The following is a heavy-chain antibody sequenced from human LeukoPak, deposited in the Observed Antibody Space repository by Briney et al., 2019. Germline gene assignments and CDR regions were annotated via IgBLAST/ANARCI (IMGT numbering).Heavy chain of an antibody. J-gene: IGHJ4*02. CDR2: ISYDGSNK. D-gene: IGHD2-21*02. CDR1: GFTFSSHG. CDR3: AKVMVVTAILDY. Sequence: PGRSLRLSCAASGFTFSSHGMHWVRQAPGKGLEWVAVISYDGSNKYYADSVKGRFTISRDNSKNTLYLQMNSLRAEDTAVYYCAKVMVVTAILDYWGQGTLVTVSS. V-gene: IGHV3-30*18.